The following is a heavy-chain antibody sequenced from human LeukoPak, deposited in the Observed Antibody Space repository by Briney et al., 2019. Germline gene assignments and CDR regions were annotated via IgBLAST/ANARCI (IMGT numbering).Heavy chain of an antibody. Sequence: GGSLRLSCAASGFTVSTNFMTWVRQAPGKGLEWVSVIYSGGSTYYADSVKGRFTISRDNSKNTLYLQMNSLRAEDTAVYYCARGNYGDYFHSDYWGQGTLVTVSS. J-gene: IGHJ4*02. D-gene: IGHD4-17*01. CDR1: GFTVSTNF. V-gene: IGHV3-66*01. CDR2: IYSGGST. CDR3: ARGNYGDYFHSDY.